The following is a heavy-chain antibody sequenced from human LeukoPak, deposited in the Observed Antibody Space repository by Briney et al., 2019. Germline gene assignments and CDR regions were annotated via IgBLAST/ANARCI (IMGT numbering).Heavy chain of an antibody. V-gene: IGHV4-30-2*01. J-gene: IGHJ6*02. CDR2: IYHSGST. CDR1: GGSISSGGYY. Sequence: PSETLSLTCTVSGGSISSGGYYWSGIRQPPGKGLEWIGYIYHSGSTYYNPSLKSRVTISVDRSKNQFSLKLSSVTAADTAVYYCARHKWYYYDSSGLTGPSGMDVWGQGTTVTVSS. D-gene: IGHD3-22*01. CDR3: ARHKWYYYDSSGLTGPSGMDV.